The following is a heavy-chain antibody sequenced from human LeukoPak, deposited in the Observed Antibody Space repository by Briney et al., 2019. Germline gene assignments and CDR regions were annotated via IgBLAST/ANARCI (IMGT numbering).Heavy chain of an antibody. J-gene: IGHJ4*02. Sequence: SETLSLTCAVYGGSFSGYDWSWIRQPPGKGLEWIGEINHSGSTNYNPSLKSRVTISVDTSKNQFSLKLSSVTAADTAVYYCARGTHYGDSSGYYLNNPYYFDYWGQGTLVTVSS. V-gene: IGHV4-34*01. CDR3: ARGTHYGDSSGYYLNNPYYFDY. CDR2: INHSGST. D-gene: IGHD3-22*01. CDR1: GGSFSGYD.